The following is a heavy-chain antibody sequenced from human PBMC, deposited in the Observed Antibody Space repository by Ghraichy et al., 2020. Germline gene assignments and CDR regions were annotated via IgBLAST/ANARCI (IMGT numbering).Heavy chain of an antibody. CDR3: TRSLDI. Sequence: GESLNISCAASGFAFSNYWMDWVHQAPGKGLEWVANINQDGNEKTYVDSVRGRFTISRDNANNALFLQMNNLRADDTALYYCTRSLDIWGQGTVVTVSS. CDR1: GFAFSNYW. V-gene: IGHV3-7*01. J-gene: IGHJ3*02. CDR2: INQDGNEK.